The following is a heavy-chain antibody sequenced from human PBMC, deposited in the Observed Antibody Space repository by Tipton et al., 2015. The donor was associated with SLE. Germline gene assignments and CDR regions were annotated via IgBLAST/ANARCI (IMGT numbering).Heavy chain of an antibody. Sequence: TLSLTCTVSGGSISSSSYYWDWIRQPPGKGLEWIGRIDHSGSTYYYPSLKSRVTILVDTSKNQFSLKLSSVTAADTAVYYCAREPVYYYYYMDVWGKGTTVTVSS. J-gene: IGHJ6*03. CDR3: AREPVYYYYYMDV. CDR1: GGSISSSSYY. V-gene: IGHV4-39*07. CDR2: IDHSGST.